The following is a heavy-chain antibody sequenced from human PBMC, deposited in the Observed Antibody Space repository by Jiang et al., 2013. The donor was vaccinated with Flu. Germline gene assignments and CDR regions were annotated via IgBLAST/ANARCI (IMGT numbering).Heavy chain of an antibody. CDR2: IYYSGST. D-gene: IGHD1-26*01. Sequence: TLSLTCTVSGGSISSGGYYWSWIRQHPGKGLEWIGYIYYSGSTYYNPSLKSRVTISVDTSKNQFSLKLSSVTAADTAVYYCARDWYSGSYYVFDYWGQGTLVTVSS. CDR1: GGSISSGGYY. CDR3: ARDWYSGSYYVFDY. V-gene: IGHV4-31*03. J-gene: IGHJ4*02.